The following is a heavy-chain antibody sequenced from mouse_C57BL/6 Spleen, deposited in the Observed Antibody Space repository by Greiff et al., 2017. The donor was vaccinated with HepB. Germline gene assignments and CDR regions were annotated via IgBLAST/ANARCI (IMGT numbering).Heavy chain of an antibody. CDR1: GFTFSDYY. J-gene: IGHJ1*03. V-gene: IGHV5-16*01. Sequence: EVQLVESEGGLVQPGSSMKLSCTASGFTFSDYYMAWVRQVPEKGLEWVANINYDGSSTYYLDSLKSRFIISRDNEKNILYLQMSSLKSEDTATYYCAREGLSPYWYFDVWGTGTTVTVSS. CDR3: AREGLSPYWYFDV. D-gene: IGHD1-1*02. CDR2: INYDGSST.